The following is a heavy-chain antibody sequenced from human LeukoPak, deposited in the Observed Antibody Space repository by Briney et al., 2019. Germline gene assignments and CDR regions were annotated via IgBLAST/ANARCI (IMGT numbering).Heavy chain of an antibody. CDR1: GFTLSGSA. D-gene: IGHD6-13*01. Sequence: GGSLRLSCAASGFTLSGSAMHWVRQASGKGLEWVGRIRSKANSYATAYAASVKGRFTISRDDSKNTAYLQMNSLKTEDTAVYYCTSYSSSFDYYYYYMDVWGKGTTVTVSS. CDR2: IRSKANSYAT. V-gene: IGHV3-73*01. J-gene: IGHJ6*03. CDR3: TSYSSSFDYYYYYMDV.